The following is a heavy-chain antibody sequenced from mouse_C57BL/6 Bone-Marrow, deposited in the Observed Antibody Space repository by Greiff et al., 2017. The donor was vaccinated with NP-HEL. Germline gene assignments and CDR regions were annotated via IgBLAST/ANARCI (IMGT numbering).Heavy chain of an antibody. CDR2: INPYNGGT. CDR1: GYTFTDYY. CDR3: AKDYYGSRGNAMDY. V-gene: IGHV1-19*01. Sequence: VQLQQSGPVLVKPGASVKMSCKASGYTFTDYYMNWVKQSHGKSLEWIGVINPYNGGTSYNQKFKGKATLTVDKSSSTAYMELNSLTSEDSAVYYCAKDYYGSRGNAMDYWGQGTSVTVSS. D-gene: IGHD1-1*01. J-gene: IGHJ4*01.